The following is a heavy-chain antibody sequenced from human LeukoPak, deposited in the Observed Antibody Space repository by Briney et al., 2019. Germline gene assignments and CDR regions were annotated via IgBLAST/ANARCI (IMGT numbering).Heavy chain of an antibody. CDR1: GFTFSSYG. J-gene: IGHJ4*02. Sequence: GRSLRLSCAASGFTFSSYGMHWVRQAPGKGLEWVAVISYDGSNKYYADSVKGRFTISRDNSKNTLYLQMNSLRAEDTAVYYCAKEDYGSGSFNYWGQGTLVTVSS. CDR3: AKEDYGSGSFNY. V-gene: IGHV3-30*18. CDR2: ISYDGSNK. D-gene: IGHD3-10*01.